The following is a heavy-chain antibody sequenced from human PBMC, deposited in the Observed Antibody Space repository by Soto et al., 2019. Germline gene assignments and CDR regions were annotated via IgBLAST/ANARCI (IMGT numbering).Heavy chain of an antibody. Sequence: SETLSLTCTVSGGSVSSGSYYWSWIRQPPGKGLEWIGYIYYSGSTNYNPSLKSRVTISVDTSKNQFSLKLSSVTAADTAVYYCARSPNYDFWSGYYVYGMDVWGQGTTVTVSS. D-gene: IGHD3-3*01. CDR2: IYYSGST. J-gene: IGHJ6*02. V-gene: IGHV4-61*01. CDR3: ARSPNYDFWSGYYVYGMDV. CDR1: GGSVSSGSYY.